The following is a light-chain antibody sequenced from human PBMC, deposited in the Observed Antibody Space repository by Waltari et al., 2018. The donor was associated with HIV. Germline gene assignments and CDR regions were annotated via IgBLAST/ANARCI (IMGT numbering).Light chain of an antibody. CDR3: AAWDDRLSVV. CDR2: NNN. Sequence: QSVLTQPPSASGTPGQRVTISCSGRSSRIDINTVTWSQQRPGTAPKLLIYNNNQRPSGVPDRFSGSKSGTSASLAISGLQSEDEADYFCAAWDDRLSVVFGGGTKLTVL. V-gene: IGLV1-44*01. J-gene: IGLJ3*02. CDR1: SSRIDINT.